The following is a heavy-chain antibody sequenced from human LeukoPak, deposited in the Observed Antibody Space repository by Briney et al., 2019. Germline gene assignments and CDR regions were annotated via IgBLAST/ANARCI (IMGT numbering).Heavy chain of an antibody. CDR3: ARDRRYYFDY. Sequence: GGSLRLSCAASGFTFSSYGMHWVRQAPGKGLEWVAVISYDGSNKYYADSVKGRFTISRDNSKNTLYLQMNSLRAEDTAVYYCARDRRYYFDYWGQGTLVTVSS. CDR1: GFTFSSYG. V-gene: IGHV3-30*03. J-gene: IGHJ4*02. CDR2: ISYDGSNK.